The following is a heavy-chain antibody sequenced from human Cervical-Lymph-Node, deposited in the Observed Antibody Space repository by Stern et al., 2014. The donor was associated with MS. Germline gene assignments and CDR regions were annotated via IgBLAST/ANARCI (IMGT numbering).Heavy chain of an antibody. D-gene: IGHD6-13*01. J-gene: IGHJ4*02. CDR1: GFSFSRYA. CDR2: IWYDGSNP. V-gene: IGHV3-33*01. Sequence: VQLLESGGGVVQPGRSLRLSCAASGFSFSRYAMHWVRQAPGKGPEWVALIWYDGSNPYYADSVTGRFTISRDNFKNTLYLQMNSLRAEDTAVYYCASAYSSSHYYFDYWGQGTLVTVSS. CDR3: ASAYSSSHYYFDY.